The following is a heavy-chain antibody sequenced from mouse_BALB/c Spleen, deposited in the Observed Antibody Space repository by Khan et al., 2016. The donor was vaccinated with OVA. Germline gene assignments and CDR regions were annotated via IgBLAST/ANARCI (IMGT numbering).Heavy chain of an antibody. J-gene: IGHJ2*01. Sequence: QIQLVQSGPELKKPGETVKISCKASGYTFTNYVMNWVKQAPGKGLKWMGWINTYTGEPTYADDFKGRFAFSFETSASTAYLQLNSLKNEDAATYFCARFHGAYWGQGTTLTVSS. V-gene: IGHV9-3-1*01. CDR2: INTYTGEP. CDR3: ARFHGAY. CDR1: GYTFTNYV.